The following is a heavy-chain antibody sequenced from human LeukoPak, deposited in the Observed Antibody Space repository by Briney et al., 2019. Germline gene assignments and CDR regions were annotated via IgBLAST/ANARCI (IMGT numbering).Heavy chain of an antibody. CDR2: IYYSGST. J-gene: IGHJ4*02. Sequence: SETLSLTCTVSGGSISSYYWSWIRQPPGKGLEWIGYIYYSGSTNYTPSLKRRVTISVDTSKNQFSLKLSSVTAADTAVYYCARAGEMATITFDYWGRGTLVTVSS. D-gene: IGHD5-24*01. CDR3: ARAGEMATITFDY. V-gene: IGHV4-59*01. CDR1: GGSISSYY.